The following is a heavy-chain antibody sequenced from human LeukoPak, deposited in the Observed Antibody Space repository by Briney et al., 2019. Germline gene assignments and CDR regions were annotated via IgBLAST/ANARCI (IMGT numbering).Heavy chain of an antibody. Sequence: ASVKVSCKVSGYTLTELSMHWVRQAPGKGLEWMGGFDPEDGETIYAQKFQGRVTMTEDTSTDTAYMELSSPRSEDTAVYYSATVNCSSTSCYIGDWFDPWGQGTLVTVSS. CDR2: FDPEDGET. V-gene: IGHV1-24*01. CDR1: GYTLTELS. J-gene: IGHJ5*02. D-gene: IGHD2-2*02. CDR3: ATVNCSSTSCYIGDWFDP.